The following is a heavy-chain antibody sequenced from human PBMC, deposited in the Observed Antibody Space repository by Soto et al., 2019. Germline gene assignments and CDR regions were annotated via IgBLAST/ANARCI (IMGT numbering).Heavy chain of an antibody. CDR2: INHSGST. CDR1: GGSFSGYY. D-gene: IGHD2-2*02. V-gene: IGHV4-34*01. J-gene: IGHJ5*02. Sequence: SETLSLTCAVYGGSFSGYYWSWVRQPPGKGLEWMGEINHSGSTNYNPSLKSRVTISVDTSKNQFSLKLSSVTAADTAVYYCARGCSSTSCYMGNWFDPWGQGTLVTVSS. CDR3: ARGCSSTSCYMGNWFDP.